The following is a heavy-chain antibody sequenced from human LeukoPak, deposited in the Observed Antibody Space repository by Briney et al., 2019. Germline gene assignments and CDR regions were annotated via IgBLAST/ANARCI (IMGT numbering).Heavy chain of an antibody. J-gene: IGHJ4*02. CDR1: GYSFTSYW. V-gene: IGHV5-51*01. CDR2: IYPGDSDT. Sequence: GESLKIPCKGSGYSFTSYWIGWVRQMPGKGLEWMGIIYPGDSDTRYSPSFQGQVTISADKSISTAYLQWSSLKASDTAMYYCARHPDCSGGSCYFDYWGQGTLVTVSS. D-gene: IGHD2-15*01. CDR3: ARHPDCSGGSCYFDY.